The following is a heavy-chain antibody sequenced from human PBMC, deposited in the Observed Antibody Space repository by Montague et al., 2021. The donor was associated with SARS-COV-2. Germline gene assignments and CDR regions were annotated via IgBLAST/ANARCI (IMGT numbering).Heavy chain of an antibody. CDR1: GGSFSSGDSY. CDR2: LHYAGSA. CDR3: VATYNGNWYYFDY. D-gene: IGHD6-13*01. J-gene: IGHJ4*02. Sequence: SETLSLTCSVSGGSFSSGDSYWGWLRQAPGKGLEWIGDLHYAGSAYYNPSLRGRVTISADTSKNQFSLKLNSVTAADTAVYYCVATYNGNWYYFDYWGQGTLVTVSS. V-gene: IGHV4-39*01.